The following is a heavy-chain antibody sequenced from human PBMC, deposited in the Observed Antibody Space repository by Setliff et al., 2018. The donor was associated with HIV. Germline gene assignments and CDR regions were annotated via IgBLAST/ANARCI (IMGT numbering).Heavy chain of an antibody. Sequence: SETLSLTCAVSGYSSSSGYYWDWIRQPPGKGLEWIGSIYHGGTTYYNPSLKSRSTISEDTSKNQLSLSLSSVTAADTAVYYCVGDTPLTPAYSDHPFDIWGQGTMGT. CDR1: GYSSSSGYY. J-gene: IGHJ3*02. V-gene: IGHV4-38-2*02. CDR3: VGDTPLTPAYSDHPFDI. CDR2: IYHGGTT. D-gene: IGHD3-16*01.